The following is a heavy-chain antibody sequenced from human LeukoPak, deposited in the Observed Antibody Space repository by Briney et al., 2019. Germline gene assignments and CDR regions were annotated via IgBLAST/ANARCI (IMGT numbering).Heavy chain of an antibody. V-gene: IGHV3-23*01. CDR3: AKSPVLLDY. CDR1: GFTFSNYA. D-gene: IGHD3-10*01. Sequence: GGSLRLSCAASGFTFSNYAMSWVRQAPGKGLEWVSGLSGSGGSTYYADSVKGRFTISRDNSKNTLYLQMNSLRAEDTAVYYCAKSPVLLDYWGQGTLVTVSS. J-gene: IGHJ4*02. CDR2: LSGSGGST.